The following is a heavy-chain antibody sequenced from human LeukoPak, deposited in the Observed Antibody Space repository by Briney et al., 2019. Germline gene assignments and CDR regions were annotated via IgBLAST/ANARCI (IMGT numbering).Heavy chain of an antibody. V-gene: IGHV4-59*13. Sequence: PSETLSLTCNVSGGSLSSYYWSWIRQPPGNGLERIGYIYYSVSTDYNPSLKSRVNISVDTSKNQCSLNLSSVTAADTAVYYCARDRGNLQHWGQGTLVTVSS. J-gene: IGHJ1*01. CDR2: IYYSVST. D-gene: IGHD1-14*01. CDR3: ARDRGNLQH. CDR1: GGSLSSYY.